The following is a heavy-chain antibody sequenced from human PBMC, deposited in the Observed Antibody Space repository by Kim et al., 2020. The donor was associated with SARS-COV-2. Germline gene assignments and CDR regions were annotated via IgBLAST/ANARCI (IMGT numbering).Heavy chain of an antibody. CDR3: AATYYYDSSGYPTHGYYFDY. Sequence: GGSLRLSCAASGFTFSSYAMSWVRQAPGKGLEWVSVIYSGGSSTYYADSVKGRFTISRDNSKNTLYLQMNSLRAEDTAVYYCAATYYYDSSGYPTHGYYFDYCGQGTLVTVSS. CDR1: GFTFSSYA. CDR2: IYSGGSST. J-gene: IGHJ4*02. D-gene: IGHD3-22*01. V-gene: IGHV3-23*03.